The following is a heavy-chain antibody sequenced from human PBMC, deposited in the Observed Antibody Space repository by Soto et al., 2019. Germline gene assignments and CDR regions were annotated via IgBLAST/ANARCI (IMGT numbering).Heavy chain of an antibody. CDR3: WVFAGLDHLLNYYGLNV. V-gene: IGHV1-69*01. J-gene: IGHJ6*02. D-gene: IGHD2-21*01. CDR2: IIPVLGTP. Sequence: QVLLVQSSAEVKKPGSSVKVSCKASGGTFTSTAFSWVRQAPGQGLEWMGGIIPVLGTPNYAQKFQARLTVTADASTTNGQQEPRRPGFEEKGVHFLWVFAGLDHLLNYYGLNVWGQGTTVTVSS. CDR1: GGTFTSTA.